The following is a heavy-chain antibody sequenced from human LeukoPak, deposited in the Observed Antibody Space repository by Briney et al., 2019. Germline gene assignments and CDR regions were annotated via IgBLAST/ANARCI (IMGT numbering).Heavy chain of an antibody. Sequence: GGSLRLSCVASGFTFSDYWMHWVRQVPEKGLEWVARINRDGTTRSCADSVWGRLTISRDNAQNTVYLQMNSLKVDDTAVYFCARDFVVVSTPGDNFDYWGQGTLVTVSS. CDR3: ARDFVVVSTPGDNFDY. D-gene: IGHD2-21*01. J-gene: IGHJ4*02. V-gene: IGHV3-74*01. CDR2: INRDGTTR. CDR1: GFTFSDYW.